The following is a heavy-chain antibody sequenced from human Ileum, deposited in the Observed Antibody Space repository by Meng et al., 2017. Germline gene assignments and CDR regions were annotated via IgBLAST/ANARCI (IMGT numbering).Heavy chain of an antibody. D-gene: IGHD7-27*01. CDR1: GASVTTSHYQ. Sequence: QVQLKGSGPGLVRPSETLPLICPVSGASVTTSHYQWGWIRQPPGKGLEWIGYASTNYNPSLKSRLTISLDTSKNQVSLKLTSVTAADTAVYYCARDHWGSLDYWGQGILVTVSS. CDR3: ARDHWGSLDY. V-gene: IGHV4-61*01. J-gene: IGHJ4*02. CDR2: AST.